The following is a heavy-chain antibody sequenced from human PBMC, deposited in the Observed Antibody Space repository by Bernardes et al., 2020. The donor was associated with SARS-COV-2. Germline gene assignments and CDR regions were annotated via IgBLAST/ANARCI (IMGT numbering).Heavy chain of an antibody. V-gene: IGHV1-2*02. CDR1: GYTFSDYY. D-gene: IGHD2-21*01. CDR2: ISPKSGAT. J-gene: IGHJ4*02. CDR3: ARTFYYDRGGDSLFDY. Sequence: SVKVSCTASGYTFSDYYTHWLRQAPGQGHERMGWISPKSGATNHAQKFQGRVTMTRDTSISTDYMELSRLRSDDTAVYYCARTFYYDRGGDSLFDYWGQGTPVTVSS.